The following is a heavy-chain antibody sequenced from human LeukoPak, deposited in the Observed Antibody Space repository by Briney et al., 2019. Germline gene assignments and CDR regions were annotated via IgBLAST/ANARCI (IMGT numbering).Heavy chain of an antibody. D-gene: IGHD2-2*01. V-gene: IGHV1-18*01. CDR2: ISAYNGNT. CDR1: GYTFTSYG. CDR3: ARVARDQFYYGMGV. Sequence: ASVKVSCKASGYTFTSYGISWVRQAPGQGLEWMGWISAYNGNTNYAQKLQGRVTMTTDTSTSTAYTELRSRRSDDRAVYYCARVARDQFYYGMGVWGQGTTVTVSS. J-gene: IGHJ6*02.